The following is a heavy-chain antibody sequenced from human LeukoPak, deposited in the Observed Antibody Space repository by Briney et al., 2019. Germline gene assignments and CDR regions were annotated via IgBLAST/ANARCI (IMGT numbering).Heavy chain of an antibody. J-gene: IGHJ4*02. CDR1: GFTFSSYS. D-gene: IGHD5-18*01. CDR2: IKKDGSEK. V-gene: IGHV3-7*01. Sequence: GGSLRLSCAASGFTFSSYSMNWVRQAPGKGLEWVANIKKDGSEKYYVDSVKGRFTSSRDNAKKSLYLQMNSLRAEDTAVYYCARHLSGVTGYTYGRGIDYWGQGTLVTVSS. CDR3: ARHLSGVTGYTYGRGIDY.